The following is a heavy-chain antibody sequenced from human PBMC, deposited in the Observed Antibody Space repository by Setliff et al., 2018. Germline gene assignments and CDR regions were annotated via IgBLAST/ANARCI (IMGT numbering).Heavy chain of an antibody. CDR3: ARQYNDYYYYYMDV. CDR1: GFNFRTYT. CDR2: MSSSSSYI. D-gene: IGHD1-1*01. V-gene: IGHV3-21*01. Sequence: PGGSLRLSCAASGFNFRTYTMNWARQAPGKGLEWVSYMSSSSSYIYYADSVKGRFTISRDNAKNSLYLQMNSLRAEDTAVYYCARQYNDYYYYYMDVWGRGTTVTVSS. J-gene: IGHJ6*03.